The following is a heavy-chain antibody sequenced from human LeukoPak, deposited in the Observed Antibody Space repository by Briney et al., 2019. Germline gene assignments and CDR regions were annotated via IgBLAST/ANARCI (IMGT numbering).Heavy chain of an antibody. CDR3: AKELHDFTDYYMDV. J-gene: IGHJ6*03. V-gene: IGHV3-23*01. CDR2: ISGSGGSI. CDR1: GFTFSSYP. D-gene: IGHD3-3*01. Sequence: QPGGSLRLSCAASGFTFSSYPMTWVRQAPGKGLEWVSGISGSGGSIYYADSVKGRFTISRDNSKNTLYLQMNSLRAEDTAIYYCAKELHDFTDYYMDVWGKGTTVTVSS.